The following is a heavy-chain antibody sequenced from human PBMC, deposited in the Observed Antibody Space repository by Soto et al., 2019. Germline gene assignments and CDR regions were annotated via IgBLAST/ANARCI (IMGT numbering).Heavy chain of an antibody. CDR3: VRQYYDFWADYPDFDY. J-gene: IGHJ4*02. D-gene: IGHD3-3*01. V-gene: IGHV1-18*04. Sequence: ASVKVSCKASGYTFTKYDISWVRQAPGQGLEWLGLISPNSGRPSSAQKFEGRVTMTTDTSTTTAYRELRSLRSDDTAVYYCVRQYYDFWADYPDFDYWGQGTLVTVSS. CDR2: ISPNSGRP. CDR1: GYTFTKYD.